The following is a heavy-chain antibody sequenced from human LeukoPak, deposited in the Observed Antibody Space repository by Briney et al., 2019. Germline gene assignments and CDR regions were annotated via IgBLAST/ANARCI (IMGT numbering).Heavy chain of an antibody. CDR3: AKDWSSRFGESNWFDP. CDR1: GFTFSSYA. CDR2: ISGSGGST. D-gene: IGHD3-10*01. J-gene: IGHJ5*02. Sequence: PGGSLRLSCAASGFTFSSYAMSWVRQAPGKGLEWVSAISGSGGSTYYADSVKGRFTISRDNSKNTLYLQMNSLRAEDTAVYYCAKDWSSRFGESNWFDPWGQGTLVTVSS. V-gene: IGHV3-23*01.